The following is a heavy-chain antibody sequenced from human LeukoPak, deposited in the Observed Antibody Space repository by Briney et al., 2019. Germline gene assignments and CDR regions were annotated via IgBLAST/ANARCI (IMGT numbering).Heavy chain of an antibody. J-gene: IGHJ4*02. CDR2: INHSGST. Sequence: SETLSLTCAVYGGSFSGYYWSWIRQPPGKGLEWIGEINHSGSTNYNPSLKSRVTISVDTSKNQFSLKLSSVTAADTAVYYCARGVAPSIAAAGTILSFDYWGQGTLVTVSS. D-gene: IGHD6-13*01. CDR3: ARGVAPSIAAAGTILSFDY. V-gene: IGHV4-34*01. CDR1: GGSFSGYY.